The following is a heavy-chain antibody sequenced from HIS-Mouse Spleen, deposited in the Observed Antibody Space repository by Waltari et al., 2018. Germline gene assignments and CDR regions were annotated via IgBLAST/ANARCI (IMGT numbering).Heavy chain of an antibody. CDR1: GYPFTGYH. CDR3: ARDYYGSGSYYYYYGMDV. Sequence: QVQLVQSGAEVKKPGASVKVSCKASGYPFTGYHTHRGRPAPGQGLEWMGWINPNSGGTNYAQKFQGRVTMTRDTSISTAYMELSRLRSDDTAVYYCARDYYGSGSYYYYYGMDVWGQGTTVTVSS. CDR2: INPNSGGT. D-gene: IGHD3-10*01. V-gene: IGHV1-2*02. J-gene: IGHJ6*02.